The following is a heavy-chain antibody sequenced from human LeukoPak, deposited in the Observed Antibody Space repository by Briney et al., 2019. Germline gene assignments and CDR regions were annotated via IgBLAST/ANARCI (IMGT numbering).Heavy chain of an antibody. D-gene: IGHD6-19*01. J-gene: IGHJ4*02. V-gene: IGHV3-23*01. CDR3: AKVTWSSSGSDY. Sequence: GGSLRLSCAASGFTFSSYGMSWVRQAPGKGLEWVSGINKSGGGTYYADSVKGRFTMSRDSSKNTLFLQMNSLRAEDTAVYYCAKVTWSSSGSDYWGQGTLVTVSS. CDR1: GFTFSSYG. CDR2: INKSGGGT.